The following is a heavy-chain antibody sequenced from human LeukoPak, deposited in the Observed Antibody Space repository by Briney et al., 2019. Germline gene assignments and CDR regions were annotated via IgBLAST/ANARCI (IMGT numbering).Heavy chain of an antibody. CDR2: IYSGGST. D-gene: IGHD3-10*01. J-gene: IGHJ6*03. Sequence: GGSLRLSCVASGFTVSSNYMSWVRQAPGKGLEWVSVIYSGGSTYYADSVKGRFTISRDNSKNTLYLQMNSLRAEDTAVYYCASGSGSYRTPYYYMDVWGTGTMVTVSS. V-gene: IGHV3-53*01. CDR3: ASGSGSYRTPYYYMDV. CDR1: GFTVSSNY.